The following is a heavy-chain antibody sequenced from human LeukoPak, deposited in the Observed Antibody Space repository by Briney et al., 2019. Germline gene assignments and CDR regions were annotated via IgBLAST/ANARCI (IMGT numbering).Heavy chain of an antibody. V-gene: IGHV3-21*01. Sequence: PGGSLRLSCAASGFPFSLYSMNWVRQAPGKGLEWVSSISTSSIYIYYADSLKGRFTISRDNARNSLYLQMNSLRAEDTAVYFCARDRRVAPQLWTDLDYWGQGTLVTVSS. J-gene: IGHJ4*02. CDR2: ISTSSIYI. CDR1: GFPFSLYS. D-gene: IGHD5-24*01. CDR3: ARDRRVAPQLWTDLDY.